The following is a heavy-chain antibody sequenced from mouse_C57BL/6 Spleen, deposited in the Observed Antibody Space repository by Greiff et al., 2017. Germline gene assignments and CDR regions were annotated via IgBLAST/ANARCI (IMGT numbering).Heavy chain of an antibody. D-gene: IGHD4-1*01. V-gene: IGHV3-5*01. J-gene: IGHJ2*01. Sequence: EVKLMESGPGLVKPSQTVFLTCTVTGISITTGNYRWSWIRQFPGNKLEWIGYIYYSGTITYNPSLTSRTTITRDTPKNQFFLEMNSVTAEDTATYYCARDGGGNWDYFDYWGQGTTLTVSS. CDR3: ARDGGGNWDYFDY. CDR2: IYYSGTI. CDR1: GISITTGNYR.